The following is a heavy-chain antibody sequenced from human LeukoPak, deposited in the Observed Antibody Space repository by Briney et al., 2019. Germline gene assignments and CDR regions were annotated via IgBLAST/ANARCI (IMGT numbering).Heavy chain of an antibody. J-gene: IGHJ5*02. CDR2: IYYSGST. D-gene: IGHD5-24*01. Sequence: PSETLSLTCTVSGGSISSSSYYWGWIRQPPGKGLEWIGSIYYSGSTYYNPSLKSRVTISVDTSKNQFSLKLSSVTAADTAVYYCARLTMMGKWLQLQPWGQGTLVTVSS. CDR3: ARLTMMGKWLQLQP. V-gene: IGHV4-39*01. CDR1: GGSISSSSYY.